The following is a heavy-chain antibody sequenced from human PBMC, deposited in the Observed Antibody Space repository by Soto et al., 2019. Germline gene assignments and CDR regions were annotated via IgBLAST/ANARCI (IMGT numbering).Heavy chain of an antibody. J-gene: IGHJ4*02. D-gene: IGHD5-12*01. CDR1: GFTFEEHT. CDR2: LSWDGGTT. V-gene: IGHV3-43*01. CDR3: TRVQKKYRTTSGVDFDS. Sequence: VMLEESGGAVVQPGGSLRLSCVVSGFTFEEHTIHWVRQAPGKGLECISLLSWDGGTTYYAESVKGRFTISRDNGTNSVFLQMDSLRSEDTALYYCTRVQKKYRTTSGVDFDSWGQGTQVTVSS.